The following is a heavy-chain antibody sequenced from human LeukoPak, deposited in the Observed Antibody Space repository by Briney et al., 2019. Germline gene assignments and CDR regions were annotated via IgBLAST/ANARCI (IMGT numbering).Heavy chain of an antibody. CDR2: ISYDGSNK. CDR3: ARTRGAVAGHQPLDY. J-gene: IGHJ4*02. CDR1: GFTFSSYA. D-gene: IGHD6-19*01. V-gene: IGHV3-30*04. Sequence: PGGSLRLSCAASGFTFSSYAMHWVRQAPGKGLEWVAVISYDGSNKYYADSVKGRFTISRDNSKNTLYLQMNSLRAEDTAVYYCARTRGAVAGHQPLDYWGQGTLVTVSS.